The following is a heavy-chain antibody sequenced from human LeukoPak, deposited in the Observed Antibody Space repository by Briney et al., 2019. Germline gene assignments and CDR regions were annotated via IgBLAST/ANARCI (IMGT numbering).Heavy chain of an antibody. J-gene: IGHJ6*02. D-gene: IGHD3-22*01. CDR2: IYYSGST. CDR1: GGSVSSGSYY. CDR3: ARGRYDSSGYYSPYYYYYGMDV. Sequence: SETLSLTCTVSGGSVSSGSYYWSWIRQPPGKGLEWIGYIYYSGSTYYNPSLKSRVTISVDTSKNQFSLKLSSVTAADTAVYYCARGRYDSSGYYSPYYYYYGMDVWGQGTTVTVSS. V-gene: IGHV4-31*03.